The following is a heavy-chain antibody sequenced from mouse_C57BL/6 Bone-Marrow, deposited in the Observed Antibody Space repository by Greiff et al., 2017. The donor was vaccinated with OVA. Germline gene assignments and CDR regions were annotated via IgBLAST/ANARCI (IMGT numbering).Heavy chain of an antibody. Sequence: QVQLQHPGAELVMPGASVKLSCKASGYTFTSYWMHWVKQRPGQGLEWIGEIDPSDSYTNYNQKFKGKSTLTVDKSSSTAYMQLSSLTSEDSAVYYCASGNYYAMDYWGQGTSVTVSS. CDR1: GYTFTSYW. CDR2: IDPSDSYT. CDR3: ASGNYYAMDY. V-gene: IGHV1-69*01. D-gene: IGHD2-1*01. J-gene: IGHJ4*01.